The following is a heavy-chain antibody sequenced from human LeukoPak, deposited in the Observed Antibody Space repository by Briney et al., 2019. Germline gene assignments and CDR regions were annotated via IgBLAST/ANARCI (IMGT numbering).Heavy chain of an antibody. CDR2: INTNTGNP. D-gene: IGHD3-10*01. CDR1: GYTFTSYA. CDR3: ARDGYMVRGVNDY. Sequence: ASVKVTCKASGYTFTSYAMNWVRQAPGQGLEWMGWINTNTGNPTYSQGFTGRFVFSLDTSVSTAYLQISSLRAEDTAVYYCARDGYMVRGVNDYWGQGTLVTVSS. J-gene: IGHJ4*02. V-gene: IGHV7-4-1*02.